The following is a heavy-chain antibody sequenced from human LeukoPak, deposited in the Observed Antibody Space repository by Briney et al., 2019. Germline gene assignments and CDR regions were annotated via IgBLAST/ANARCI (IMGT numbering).Heavy chain of an antibody. D-gene: IGHD1-26*01. V-gene: IGHV1-2*02. J-gene: IGHJ6*02. CDR1: GYTITGYY. Sequence: ASVKVSCKASGYTITGYYMHWVRQAPGQGLEWMGWINPNSGGTNYAQKFQGRVTMTRDTSISTAYMELSRLRSDDTAVYYCAREKWELLGREDYYYGMDVWGQGTTVTVSS. CDR3: AREKWELLGREDYYYGMDV. CDR2: INPNSGGT.